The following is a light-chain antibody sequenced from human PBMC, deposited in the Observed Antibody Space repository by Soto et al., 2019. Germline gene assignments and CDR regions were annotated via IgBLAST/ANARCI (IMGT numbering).Light chain of an antibody. J-gene: IGKJ4*01. CDR3: QQYNNWPPLT. V-gene: IGKV3-15*01. CDR2: GAS. Sequence: EIVMTQSPATLSVSPGERATLSCRASQSVTSKLAWYQQKPGQAPRLLIYGASTRATGIPARFSGSGSGTEFTLTISNRQAEDFAVYYCQQYNNWPPLTFGGGTKVEIK. CDR1: QSVTSK.